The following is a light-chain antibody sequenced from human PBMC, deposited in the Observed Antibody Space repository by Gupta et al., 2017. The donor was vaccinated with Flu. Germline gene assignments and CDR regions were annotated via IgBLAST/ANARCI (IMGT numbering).Light chain of an antibody. CDR2: DAS. CDR1: QSVSNN. J-gene: IGKJ4*01. Sequence: EIVMTQSPATLSVSPGERATLSCRASQSVSNNLAWYQQKPGQAPRLLIYDASTGATGFPARFSGSGSGTEFTLTISSLQSEDFAVYYCQQYNNWPLTFGGRTKVEIK. V-gene: IGKV3-15*01. CDR3: QQYNNWPLT.